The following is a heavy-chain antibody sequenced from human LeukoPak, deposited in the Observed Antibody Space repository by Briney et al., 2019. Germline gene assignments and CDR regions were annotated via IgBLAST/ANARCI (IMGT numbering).Heavy chain of an antibody. D-gene: IGHD3-22*01. Sequence: SSETLSLTCAVYGGSFSGYYWSWIRQPPGKGLEWIGDVGHSGSADYNPSLKSRVTVSADPSKTQFSLKLTSVTAADTAVYYCATRGDYSDTSGNSYDALDIWGQGTMVTVSS. CDR3: ATRGDYSDTSGNSYDALDI. V-gene: IGHV4-34*01. J-gene: IGHJ3*02. CDR2: VGHSGSA. CDR1: GGSFSGYY.